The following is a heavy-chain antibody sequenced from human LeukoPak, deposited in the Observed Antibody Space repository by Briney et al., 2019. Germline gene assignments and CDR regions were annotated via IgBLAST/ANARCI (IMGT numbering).Heavy chain of an antibody. Sequence: GGSLRLSCAASGFTFSSYAMSWVRQAPGKGLEWVSAISGSGGSTYYADSVKGRFTISRDNSKNTLYLQRNSLRAEDTAVYYCANGDSSSYYFDYWGQGTLVTVSS. V-gene: IGHV3-23*01. D-gene: IGHD6-6*01. J-gene: IGHJ4*02. CDR1: GFTFSSYA. CDR3: ANGDSSSYYFDY. CDR2: ISGSGGST.